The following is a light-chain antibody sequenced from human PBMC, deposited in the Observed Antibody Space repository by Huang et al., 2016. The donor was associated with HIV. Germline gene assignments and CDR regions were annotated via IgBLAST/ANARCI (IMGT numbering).Light chain of an antibody. V-gene: IGKV3-15*01. Sequence: EVVMTQSPVTLSVSPGERATLSCRASQSVNNKLAWFQQKPGQAPRRLIHDASIRATWIPDRFSGSGSGTEFTLTISSLQSEDFAVYYCQQYNNWPPWTFGQGTKVEIK. J-gene: IGKJ1*01. CDR3: QQYNNWPPWT. CDR2: DAS. CDR1: QSVNNK.